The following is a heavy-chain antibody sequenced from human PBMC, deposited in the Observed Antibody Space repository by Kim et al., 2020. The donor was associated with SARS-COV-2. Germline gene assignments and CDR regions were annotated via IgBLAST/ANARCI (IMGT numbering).Heavy chain of an antibody. CDR3: ARVVGIAVAGTPWFDP. D-gene: IGHD6-19*01. Sequence: SLKGRVTTAVDTSKNQFSLKLSSVTAADTAVYYCARVVGIAVAGTPWFDPWGQGTLVTVSS. J-gene: IGHJ5*02. V-gene: IGHV4-59*01.